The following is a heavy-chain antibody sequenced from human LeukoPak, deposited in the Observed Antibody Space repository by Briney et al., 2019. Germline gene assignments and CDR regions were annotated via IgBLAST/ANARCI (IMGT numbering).Heavy chain of an antibody. V-gene: IGHV1-46*01. CDR1: GYTFTSYY. D-gene: IGHD2-2*01. J-gene: IGHJ1*01. Sequence: ASVKVSCKASGYTFTSYYMHWVRQAPGQGLEWMGIINPSGGSTSYAQKFQGRVTMTRDTSTSTVYMELSSLRSEDTAVYYCARDPFSLSPAATSAEYFQHWGQGTLVTVSS. CDR3: ARDPFSLSPAATSAEYFQH. CDR2: INPSGGST.